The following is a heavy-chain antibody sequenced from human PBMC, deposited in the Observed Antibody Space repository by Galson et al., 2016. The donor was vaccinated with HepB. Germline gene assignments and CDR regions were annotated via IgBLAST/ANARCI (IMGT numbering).Heavy chain of an antibody. CDR2: IYWDDTT. CDR1: GFSLSMSGVG. J-gene: IGHJ4*02. V-gene: IGHV2-5*02. D-gene: IGHD2-15*01. CDR3: AHTSDERRWSYWDF. Sequence: PALVKPTQTLTLTCTFSGFSLSMSGVGVGWIRQPPGKALEWLALIYWDDTTRYSPTLKSRLTITKDTSKNQVVLTITNMDPVDTATYYCAHTSDERRWSYWDFWGQGTLVTVSS.